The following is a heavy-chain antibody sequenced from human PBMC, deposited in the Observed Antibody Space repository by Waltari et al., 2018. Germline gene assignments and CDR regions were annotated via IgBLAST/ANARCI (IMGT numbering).Heavy chain of an antibody. Sequence: QVQLVESGGGVVQPGRSLRLSCAASGFTFSSYGMHWVRQAPGKGLEWVAVISYDGSNKYYADSVKGRFTISRDKSKNTLYLQMNSLRAEDTAVYYCAKDGGSYYDYWGQGTLVTVSS. CDR3: AKDGGSYYDY. V-gene: IGHV3-30*18. J-gene: IGHJ4*02. CDR1: GFTFSSYG. CDR2: ISYDGSNK. D-gene: IGHD1-26*01.